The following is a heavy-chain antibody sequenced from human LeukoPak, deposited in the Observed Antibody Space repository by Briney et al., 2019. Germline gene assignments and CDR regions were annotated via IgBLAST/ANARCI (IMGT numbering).Heavy chain of an antibody. J-gene: IGHJ4*02. CDR3: ASANVFGYSYGHGYFDY. Sequence: PGGSLRLSCAASGFTFSSYAMHWVRQAPGKGLEWVAVISYDGSNKYYADSVKGRFTISRDNSKNTLYLQMNSLRAEDTAVYYCASANVFGYSYGHGYFDYWGQGTLVTVSS. V-gene: IGHV3-30-3*01. CDR2: ISYDGSNK. CDR1: GFTFSSYA. D-gene: IGHD5-18*01.